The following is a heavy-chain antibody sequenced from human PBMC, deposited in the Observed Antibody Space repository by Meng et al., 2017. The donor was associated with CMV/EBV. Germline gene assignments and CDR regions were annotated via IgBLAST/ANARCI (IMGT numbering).Heavy chain of an antibody. V-gene: IGHV4-39*01. J-gene: IGHJ5*02. CDR2: IYYSGST. D-gene: IGHD6-6*01. CDR3: ARGLAARRFDP. Sequence: GSLRLSCTVSGGSISSSSYYWGWIRRPPGKGLEWIGSIYYSGSTYYNPSLKSRVTISVDTSKNQFSLKLSSVTAADTAVYYCARGLAARRFDPWGQGTLVTVSS. CDR1: GGSISSSSYY.